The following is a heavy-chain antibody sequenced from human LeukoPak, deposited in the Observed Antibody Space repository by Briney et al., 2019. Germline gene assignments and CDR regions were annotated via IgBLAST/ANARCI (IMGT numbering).Heavy chain of an antibody. Sequence: SETLSLTCTVSGASISSYYWSWIRQPAGKGLEWIGRIYTSGSTNYNPSLKSRVTMSVDTSKNQFSLKLSSVTAADTAVYYCARDIYCSGGSCYDWFDPWGQGTLVTVSS. D-gene: IGHD2-15*01. CDR1: GASISSYY. V-gene: IGHV4-4*07. CDR3: ARDIYCSGGSCYDWFDP. CDR2: IYTSGST. J-gene: IGHJ5*02.